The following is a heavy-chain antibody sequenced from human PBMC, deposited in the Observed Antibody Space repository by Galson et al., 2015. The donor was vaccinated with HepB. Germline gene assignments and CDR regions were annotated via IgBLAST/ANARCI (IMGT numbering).Heavy chain of an antibody. Sequence: SLRLSCAASGFTFSSYWMNWVRQAPGKGLEWVAHINQVGSSKYYVDSVKGRFTISRDNAKDSVYLQLDSLRAEDTAVYYCARRISLVRGIITKPDYYYGMDVWGQGTMVTVAS. D-gene: IGHD3-10*01. CDR3: ARRISLVRGIITKPDYYYGMDV. J-gene: IGHJ6*02. CDR1: GFTFSSYW. CDR2: INQVGSSK. V-gene: IGHV3-7*03.